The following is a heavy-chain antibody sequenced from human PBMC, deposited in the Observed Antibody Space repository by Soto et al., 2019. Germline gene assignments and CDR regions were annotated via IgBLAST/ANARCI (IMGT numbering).Heavy chain of an antibody. J-gene: IGHJ4*02. Sequence: QVQLQESGPGLVKPSETLSLTCTVSGGSISNHYWSWIRQPPGKGLEWIGYIYDNGNTNYNPPLKSRVTMSVDTSKNQISLKLSSVTAADTAVYYCTRANWYSEYWGQGTLVTVSS. CDR3: TRANWYSEY. V-gene: IGHV4-59*11. CDR2: IYDNGNT. CDR1: GGSISNHY. D-gene: IGHD7-27*01.